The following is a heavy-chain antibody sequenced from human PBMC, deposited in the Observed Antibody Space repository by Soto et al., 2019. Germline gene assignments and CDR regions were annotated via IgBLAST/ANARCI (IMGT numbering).Heavy chain of an antibody. D-gene: IGHD2-8*01. Sequence: EVQLLESGGGLVQPGGSPRLSCAASGFTFSSHAMTWVRQVPGKGLEWVSTITASGDDTFYADSVKGRFTISRDNSENTVFLQMSSLRAADTAAYYCAKDGHSVKWYSDMDVWGKGTTVTVSS. CDR1: GFTFSSHA. CDR3: AKDGHSVKWYSDMDV. V-gene: IGHV3-23*01. CDR2: ITASGDDT. J-gene: IGHJ6*03.